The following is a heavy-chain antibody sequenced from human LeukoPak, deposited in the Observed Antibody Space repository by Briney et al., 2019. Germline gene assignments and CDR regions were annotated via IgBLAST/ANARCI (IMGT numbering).Heavy chain of an antibody. D-gene: IGHD2-15*01. CDR2: ISNNGGYT. Sequence: GGSLRLSCAASGFTFSSSAMSWVRQAPGKGLEWVSAISNNGGYTYYADSVQGRFTISRDNSKSTLCLQANSLRAEDTAVYYCAKQLGYCSDGSCYFPYWGQGTLVTVSS. CDR1: GFTFSSSA. J-gene: IGHJ4*02. CDR3: AKQLGYCSDGSCYFPY. V-gene: IGHV3-23*01.